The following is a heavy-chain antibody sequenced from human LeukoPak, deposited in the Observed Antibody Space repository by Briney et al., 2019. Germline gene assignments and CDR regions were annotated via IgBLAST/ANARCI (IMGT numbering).Heavy chain of an antibody. CDR3: ARALTDFWSGYSRDDAFDI. D-gene: IGHD3-3*01. Sequence: ASVKVSCKASGYTFTSYGISWVRQAPGQGLEWMGWISAYNGNTNYAQKLQGRVTMTTDTSTSTAYMELRSLRSDDPAVYYCARALTDFWSGYSRDDAFDIWGQGTMVTVSS. V-gene: IGHV1-18*01. CDR1: GYTFTSYG. CDR2: ISAYNGNT. J-gene: IGHJ3*02.